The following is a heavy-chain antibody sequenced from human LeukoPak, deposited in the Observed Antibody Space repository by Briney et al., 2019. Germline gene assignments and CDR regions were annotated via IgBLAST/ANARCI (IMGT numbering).Heavy chain of an antibody. CDR2: IKPDDSEK. J-gene: IGHJ3*02. V-gene: IGHV3-7*04. CDR3: ARGRAIDI. Sequence: GGSLRLSCGASGFTFSGSAMHWVRQAPGKGLEWVANIKPDDSEKYYVDSVKGRFIISRDNAKNSVYLQMNGLRGEDTAMYYCARGRAIDIWGRGTMVTVSS. CDR1: GFTFSGSA.